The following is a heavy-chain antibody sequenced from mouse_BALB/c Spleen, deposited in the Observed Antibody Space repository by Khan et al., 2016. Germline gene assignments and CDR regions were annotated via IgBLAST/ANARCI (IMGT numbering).Heavy chain of an antibody. Sequence: EVKLLESGGGLVQPGGSLKLSCAASGFDFSRYWMSWVRQAPGKGLEWIGEINPDSSTINYTPSLTDKFIISRDNAKDTLYLQMSKVRSQDTALVYCARLTGTSFDYWSQGATLPVSA. CDR1: GFDFSRYW. CDR3: ARLTGTSFDY. V-gene: IGHV4-1*02. CDR2: INPDSSTI. J-gene: IGHJ2*01. D-gene: IGHD4-1*01.